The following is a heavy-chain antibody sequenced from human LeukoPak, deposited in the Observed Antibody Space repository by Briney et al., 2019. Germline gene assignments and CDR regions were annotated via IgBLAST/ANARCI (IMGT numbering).Heavy chain of an antibody. CDR1: GGTFSSYA. CDR3: ARGGQVYSNYYMDV. V-gene: IGHV1-69*05. J-gene: IGHJ6*03. CDR2: IIPIFGTA. D-gene: IGHD4-11*01. Sequence: SVKVSFTASGGTFSSYAISWVRQAPGQGLEWMGGIIPIFGTANYAQKFQGRVTITTDESTSTAYMELSSLRSEDTAVYYCARGGQVYSNYYMDVCGKGTTVTVSS.